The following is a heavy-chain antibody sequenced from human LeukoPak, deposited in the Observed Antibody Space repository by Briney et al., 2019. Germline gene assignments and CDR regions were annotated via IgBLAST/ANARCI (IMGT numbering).Heavy chain of an antibody. CDR1: GVSFSGYY. J-gene: IGHJ4*02. D-gene: IGHD6-19*01. CDR2: INHSGST. Sequence: SETLSLTCAVYGVSFSGYYLSWIRQPPGKGLEWIGEINHSGSTNYNPSLKSRATISVDPSKNQFSLKPSSVTAADTAVYYCARETAGGGYDYWGQGTLVTVSS. V-gene: IGHV4-34*01. CDR3: ARETAGGGYDY.